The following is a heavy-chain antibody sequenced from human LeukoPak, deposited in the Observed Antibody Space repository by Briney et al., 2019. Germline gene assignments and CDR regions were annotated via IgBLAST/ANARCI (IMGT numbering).Heavy chain of an antibody. CDR1: GGSISSSSYY. D-gene: IGHD3/OR15-3a*01. CDR3: ARQTGSGLFTLP. CDR2: IYYTGNT. V-gene: IGHV4-39*01. J-gene: IGHJ4*02. Sequence: SETLSLTCTVSGGSISSSSYYWGWIRQPQGKGLEWTGSIYYTGNTYYNASLKSRVTISIDTSKNQISLRLTSVTATDTAMYYCARQTGSGLFTLPGGQGTLVTVSS.